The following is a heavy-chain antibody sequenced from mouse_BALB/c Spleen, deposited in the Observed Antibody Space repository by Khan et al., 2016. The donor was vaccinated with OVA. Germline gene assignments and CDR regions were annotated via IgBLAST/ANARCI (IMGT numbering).Heavy chain of an antibody. CDR3: AENYEYEEGTAY. V-gene: IGHV2-2*02. CDR2: IWSVGST. CDR1: GFSLTSYG. D-gene: IGHD2-4*01. J-gene: IGHJ3*01. Sequence: QVQLQQSGPGLVQPSQSLSITCTVSGFSLTSYGVHWVRQSPGKGLEWLGVIWSVGSTDYNEAFISRLNISKDNSKSQAFFKMNSPQANDTAIYYGAENYEYEEGTAYWGQGTLVTVSS.